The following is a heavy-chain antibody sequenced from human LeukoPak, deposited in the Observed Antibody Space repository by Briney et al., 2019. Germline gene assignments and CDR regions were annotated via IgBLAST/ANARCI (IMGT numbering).Heavy chain of an antibody. CDR1: GFTFSSYG. CDR3: ARDLNTVVGPAEY. CDR2: IWYDGTKK. J-gene: IGHJ1*01. D-gene: IGHD2-2*01. Sequence: GGSLRLSCAASGFTFSSYGMHWVRQAPGKGLEWVALIWYDGTKKYYADSVKGRFTISRDNSENTLYLQMSSLRAEDTAVYYCARDLNTVVGPAEYWGQGTLVTVSS. V-gene: IGHV3-33*01.